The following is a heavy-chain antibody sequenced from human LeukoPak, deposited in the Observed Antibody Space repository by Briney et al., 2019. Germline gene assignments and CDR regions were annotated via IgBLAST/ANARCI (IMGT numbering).Heavy chain of an antibody. CDR3: ARVRSAARRVMVFDY. V-gene: IGHV1-18*01. J-gene: IGHJ4*02. CDR1: GYTFTSYG. Sequence: ASVKVSCKASGYTFTSYGISWVRQAPGQGLEWMGWISAYNGNTNYAQKLQGRVTMTTDTSTSTAYMELRSLRSDDTAVYYCARVRSAARRVMVFDYWGQGTLVTVSS. D-gene: IGHD6-6*01. CDR2: ISAYNGNT.